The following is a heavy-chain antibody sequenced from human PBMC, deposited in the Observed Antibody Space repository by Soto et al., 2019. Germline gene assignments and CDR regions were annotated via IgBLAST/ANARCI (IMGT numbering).Heavy chain of an antibody. D-gene: IGHD3-22*01. J-gene: IGHJ4*02. CDR2: MNPNSGNT. Sequence: QVQLVQSGAEVKKPGASVKVSCKASGYTFTSYDINWVRQATGQGLEWMGWMNPNSGNTGYAQKFRGRVTMTRSNSVSTAYMELTGLRSEDTAVYYCARGHNYHDSSGYYGDWGQGTLVTVSS. CDR3: ARGHNYHDSSGYYGD. V-gene: IGHV1-8*01. CDR1: GYTFTSYD.